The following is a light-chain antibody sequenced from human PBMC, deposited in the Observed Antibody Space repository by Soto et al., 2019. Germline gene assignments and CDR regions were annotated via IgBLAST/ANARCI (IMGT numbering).Light chain of an antibody. Sequence: QSVLTQPPSVSAAPGQKFTISCSGSSSNIGNNYVSWYQQFPGTVPKLLFSDTNDRPSGIPDRFSASRSGTSATLGITGLQTGDEADYYCAVWDISLSGVLFGGGTKLTVL. CDR1: SSNIGNNY. CDR2: DTN. CDR3: AVWDISLSGVL. V-gene: IGLV1-51*01. J-gene: IGLJ2*01.